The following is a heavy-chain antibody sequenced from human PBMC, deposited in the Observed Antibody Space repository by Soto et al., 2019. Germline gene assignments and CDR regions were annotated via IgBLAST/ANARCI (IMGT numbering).Heavy chain of an antibody. CDR3: ARVFFYYYGSGSYSKRYYYYYGMDV. CDR1: GGTFSSYA. V-gene: IGHV1-69*13. D-gene: IGHD3-10*01. J-gene: IGHJ6*02. Sequence: SVKVSCKASGGTFSSYAISWVRQAPGQGLEWMGGIITIFGTANYAQKFQGRVTITADESTSTAYMELSILRSEDTAVYYCARVFFYYYGSGSYSKRYYYYYGMDVWGQGTTVTVSS. CDR2: IITIFGTA.